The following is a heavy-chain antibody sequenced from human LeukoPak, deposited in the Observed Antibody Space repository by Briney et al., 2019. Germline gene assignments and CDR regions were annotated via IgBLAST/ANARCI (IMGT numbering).Heavy chain of an antibody. Sequence: ASVKVSCKASGYTFTGYYMHWVRQAPGQGLEWMGRINPNSGGTNYAQKFQGWVTMTRDTSISTAYMELSRLRSDDTAVYYCARDLEAVAGGNYYGMDVWGQGTTVTVSS. V-gene: IGHV1-2*04. CDR1: GYTFTGYY. D-gene: IGHD6-19*01. CDR3: ARDLEAVAGGNYYGMDV. CDR2: INPNSGGT. J-gene: IGHJ6*02.